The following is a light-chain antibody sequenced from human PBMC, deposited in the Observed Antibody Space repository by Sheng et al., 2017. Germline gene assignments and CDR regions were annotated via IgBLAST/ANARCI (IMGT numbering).Light chain of an antibody. CDR3: AVWDDNLNGV. V-gene: IGLV1-44*01. Sequence: GQRVTISCSGSSSNIGSNTVNWYQQLPGTAPKLLIYNTNQRPSGVPADSLAPSLAPQPPWPSSGLQSEDEADYYCAVWDDNLNGVFGGGTELTVL. J-gene: IGLJ3*02. CDR1: SSNIGSNT. CDR2: NTN.